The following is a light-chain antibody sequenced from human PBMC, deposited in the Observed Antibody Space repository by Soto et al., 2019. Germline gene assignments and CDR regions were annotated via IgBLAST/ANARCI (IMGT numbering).Light chain of an antibody. V-gene: IGKV3-15*01. J-gene: IGKJ4*01. CDR1: QTVSSN. Sequence: EIILTQSPDTLSLSPGERATLSCRASQTVSSNYLAWCQQRPGQAPRLLIYDTSTRATGVPTRFSGSRSGAEFTLTINSLQSEDFAVYYCQPYNNWPLTFGGGT. CDR2: DTS. CDR3: QPYNNWPLT.